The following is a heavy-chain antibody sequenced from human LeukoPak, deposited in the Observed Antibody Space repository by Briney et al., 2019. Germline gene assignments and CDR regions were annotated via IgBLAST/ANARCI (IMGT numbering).Heavy chain of an antibody. Sequence: PSETLSLTCTVSGGSISSYYWSWIRQPPGKGLEWIGYIYCSGSTNYNPSLKSRVTISVDTSKNQFSLKLSSVTAADTAVYHCARASSFNWFDPWGQGTLVTVSS. D-gene: IGHD2-2*01. CDR1: GGSISSYY. V-gene: IGHV4-59*01. CDR2: IYCSGST. CDR3: ARASSFNWFDP. J-gene: IGHJ5*02.